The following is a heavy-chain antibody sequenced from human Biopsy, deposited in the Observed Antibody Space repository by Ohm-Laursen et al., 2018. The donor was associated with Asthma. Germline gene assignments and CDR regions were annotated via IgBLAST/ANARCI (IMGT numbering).Heavy chain of an antibody. Sequence: GSSVKVSCNASGVALSGYTFEWVRQARGLGLEWIAWIVFASGATNYDQNFQDRLTVTRDMSAGSVSMELRGLSSTDTAVYYCAAGRTSLQGESLIWGQGTLVSVSS. J-gene: IGHJ4*01. CDR2: IVFASGAT. D-gene: IGHD2/OR15-2a*01. CDR3: AAGRTSLQGESLI. V-gene: IGHV1-58*01. CDR1: GVALSGYT.